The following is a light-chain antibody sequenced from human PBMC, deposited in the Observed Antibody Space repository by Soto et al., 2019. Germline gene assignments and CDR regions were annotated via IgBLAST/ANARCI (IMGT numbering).Light chain of an antibody. V-gene: IGKV1-9*01. J-gene: IGKJ4*01. CDR3: QSLQSYASA. CDR2: AAS. CDR1: QGISNF. Sequence: IQVTQTPTALSASVGDRVTITCRASQGISNFLAWYKQKPGKAPKLLIYAASTLQSGVPSRFSGSGSGTDFTLTISILQPEDLATYYCQSLQSYASAFRGGAKV.